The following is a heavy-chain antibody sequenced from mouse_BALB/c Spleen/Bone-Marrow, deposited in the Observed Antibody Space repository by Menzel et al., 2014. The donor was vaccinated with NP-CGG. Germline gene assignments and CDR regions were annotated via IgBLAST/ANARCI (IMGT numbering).Heavy chain of an antibody. Sequence: VQLQQSGAEFVMPGASVKMSCKASGYTFTDKWMHWVKQRPGQGLEWIGAIDTSDSYINYNQKFKGKASLTVDASSSTAYMHLSSLTSDDSAVYYCARGGHDFSLDYWGQGTLVIVSS. V-gene: IGHV1-69*01. CDR3: ARGGHDFSLDY. CDR2: IDTSDSYI. D-gene: IGHD2-4*01. J-gene: IGHJ4*01. CDR1: GYTFTDKW.